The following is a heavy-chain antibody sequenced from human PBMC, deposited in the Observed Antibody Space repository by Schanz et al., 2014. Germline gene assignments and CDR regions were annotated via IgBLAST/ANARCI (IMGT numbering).Heavy chain of an antibody. CDR1: GFIFSNYG. CDR2: IWSDGSGK. J-gene: IGHJ6*02. Sequence: QVQLVESGGGVVQPGGSLRLSCAASGFIFSNYGIHWFRQPAGKGLEWVAVIWSDGSGKYYADSVKGRFTISRDSPKNTLYLQMNSLRAEDTALYYCARDSGPYYDKSMDVWGQGTTVAVSS. CDR3: ARDSGPYYDKSMDV. D-gene: IGHD3-9*01. V-gene: IGHV3-33*01.